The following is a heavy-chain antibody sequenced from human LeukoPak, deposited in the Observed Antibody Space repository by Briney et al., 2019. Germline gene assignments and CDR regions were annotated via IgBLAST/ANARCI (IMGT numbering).Heavy chain of an antibody. Sequence: PGGSLRLSCAASGFTFSDYYMNSIRQAPGKGLEWVSYISGSSSYTNYADSVKGRFTISRDNAKNSLYLQMNSLRAEDTAVYYCATRGHSSSWYYFDYWGQGTLVTVSS. D-gene: IGHD6-13*01. V-gene: IGHV3-11*03. CDR2: ISGSSSYT. J-gene: IGHJ4*02. CDR1: GFTFSDYY. CDR3: ATRGHSSSWYYFDY.